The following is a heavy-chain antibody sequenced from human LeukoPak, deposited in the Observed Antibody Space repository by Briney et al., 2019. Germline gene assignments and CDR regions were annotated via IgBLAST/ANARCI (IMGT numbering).Heavy chain of an antibody. D-gene: IGHD1-1*01. CDR1: GFTFSSYW. Sequence: GGSLRLSCAASGFTFSSYWMNWVRQAPGKGLEWVANINQDGSAEYYVDSVKGRFTISRDNAKNSLYLQMNSLRAEDTAVYHCAKDMSRNDLDSWGQGTLVTVSS. CDR2: INQDGSAE. V-gene: IGHV3-7*04. J-gene: IGHJ4*02. CDR3: AKDMSRNDLDS.